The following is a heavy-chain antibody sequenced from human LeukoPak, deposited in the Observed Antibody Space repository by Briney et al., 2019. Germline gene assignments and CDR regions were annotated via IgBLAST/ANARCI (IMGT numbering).Heavy chain of an antibody. D-gene: IGHD2-2*01. J-gene: IGHJ3*02. Sequence: GASVKVSCKASGYTFTSYDINWVRQATGQGLEWMGWMNPNSGNTGYAQKFQGRVTITRNTSISTAYMELSSLRSEDTAVYYCARGCSTSCARTGWGAFDIWGQGTMVTVSS. CDR3: ARGCSTSCARTGWGAFDI. CDR2: MNPNSGNT. V-gene: IGHV1-8*03. CDR1: GYTFTSYD.